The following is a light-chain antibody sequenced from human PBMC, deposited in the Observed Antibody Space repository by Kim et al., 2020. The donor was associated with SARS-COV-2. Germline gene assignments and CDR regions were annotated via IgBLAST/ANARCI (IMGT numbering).Light chain of an antibody. CDR3: AAWDDSLSAVV. V-gene: IGLV1-44*01. Sequence: GQRDTITCSGSSSNIGSNSVNWYQQLPGTAPKLLICSNDQRPSGVPDRFSGSKSGTSASLAISGLQSEDEADYYCAAWDDSLSAVVFGGGTQLTVL. CDR1: SSNIGSNS. CDR2: SND. J-gene: IGLJ2*01.